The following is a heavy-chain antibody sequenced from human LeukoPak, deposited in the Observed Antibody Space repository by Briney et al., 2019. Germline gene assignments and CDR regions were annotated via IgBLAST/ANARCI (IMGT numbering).Heavy chain of an antibody. J-gene: IGHJ5*02. Sequence: EGSLRLSCAASGFTFSGYSMNWVRQAPGKGLEWVSSISSSSSYIYYADSVKGRFTISRDNAKNSLYLQMNSLRAEDTAVYYCARDKPYLAAAGTGAFDPWGQGTLVTVSS. CDR2: ISSSSSYI. D-gene: IGHD6-13*01. CDR1: GFTFSGYS. V-gene: IGHV3-21*01. CDR3: ARDKPYLAAAGTGAFDP.